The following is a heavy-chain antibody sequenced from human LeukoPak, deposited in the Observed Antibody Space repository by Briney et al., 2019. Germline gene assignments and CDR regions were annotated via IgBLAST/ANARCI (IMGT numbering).Heavy chain of an antibody. J-gene: IGHJ6*02. CDR2: INQDGSEK. CDR3: VRAMDV. V-gene: IGHV3-7*01. Sequence: GGSLRLSCAASGFTFSSYWMNWVRQAPGKGLEWVANINQDGSEKYYVDSVKGRFIITRDNAKNSLYLQMNSLRADDTAVYYCVRAMDVWSQGTTVTVSS. CDR1: GFTFSSYW.